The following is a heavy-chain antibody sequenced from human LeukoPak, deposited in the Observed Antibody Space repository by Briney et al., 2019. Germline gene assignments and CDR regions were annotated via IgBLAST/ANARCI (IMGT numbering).Heavy chain of an antibody. CDR1: GYTFTSYG. V-gene: IGHV1-18*01. Sequence: ASVKVSCKASGYTFTSYGISWVRQAPGQGLEWMGWISAYNGNTNYAQKLQGRVTMTTDTSTSTAYMELRSLRSDDTAVYYCTTSLRTYCSGNKCYSDYYYYGMDVWGQGTTVTVSS. D-gene: IGHD2-15*01. CDR2: ISAYNGNT. CDR3: TTSLRTYCSGNKCYSDYYYYGMDV. J-gene: IGHJ6*02.